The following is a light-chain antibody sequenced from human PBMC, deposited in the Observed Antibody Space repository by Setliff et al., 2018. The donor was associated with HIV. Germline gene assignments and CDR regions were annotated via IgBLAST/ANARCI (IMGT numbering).Light chain of an antibody. J-gene: IGLJ1*01. CDR2: DVS. Sequence: QSVLTQPASVSGSPGQSINISCTGTSNDVGAYNTVYWYQQHPGEAPKLMIYDVSTRPSGVSNRFSGSKSGNTASLTISGLQTEDEADYYCSSYTSSSTDVFGTGTKVTV. CDR1: SNDVGAYNT. V-gene: IGLV2-14*01. CDR3: SSYTSSSTDV.